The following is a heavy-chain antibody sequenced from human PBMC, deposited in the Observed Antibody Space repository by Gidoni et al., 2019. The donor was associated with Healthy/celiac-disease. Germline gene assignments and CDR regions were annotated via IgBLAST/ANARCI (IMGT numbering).Heavy chain of an antibody. Sequence: QVQLVESGGGVVQPGRSLRLSCAASGFTFSSYGMHWVRQAPGKGLEWVAVIWYDGSKKYYADSGKGRFTISRDNSKNTLYLQMNSLRAEDTAVYYCARKTDLGQWLDAFDYWGQGTLVTVSS. CDR3: ARKTDLGQWLDAFDY. V-gene: IGHV3-33*01. CDR1: GFTFSSYG. J-gene: IGHJ4*02. CDR2: IWYDGSKK. D-gene: IGHD6-19*01.